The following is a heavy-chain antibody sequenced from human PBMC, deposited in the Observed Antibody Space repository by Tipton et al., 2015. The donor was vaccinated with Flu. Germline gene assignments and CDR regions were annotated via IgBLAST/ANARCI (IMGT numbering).Heavy chain of an antibody. J-gene: IGHJ4*02. V-gene: IGHV4-34*01. CDR1: GGSFSGYY. D-gene: IGHD6-13*01. Sequence: TLSLTCAVYGGSFSGYYWSWIRQPPGKGLEWIGEINHSGNINYNPSLKSRVTISVDTSKNQFSLDLKSLTAADTAIYYCTRQAEAATRASTWGQGILVTVSS. CDR3: TRQAEAATRAST. CDR2: INHSGNI.